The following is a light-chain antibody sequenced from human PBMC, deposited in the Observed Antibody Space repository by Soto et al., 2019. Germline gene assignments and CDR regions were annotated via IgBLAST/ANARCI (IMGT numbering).Light chain of an antibody. CDR3: CSYAGNSTYV. Sequence: QSVLTQPASVSGSPGQSITISCTGTSSEVGSYNLVSWYRQHPGKAPKLMIYEGSKRPSGVSNRFSGSKSGNTASLTISGLQAEDEADYLCCSYAGNSTYVFGTGTQLTVL. CDR2: EGS. V-gene: IGLV2-23*01. J-gene: IGLJ1*01. CDR1: SSEVGSYNL.